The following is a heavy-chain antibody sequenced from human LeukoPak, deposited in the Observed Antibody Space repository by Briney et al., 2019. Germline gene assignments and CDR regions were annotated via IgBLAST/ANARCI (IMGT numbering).Heavy chain of an antibody. CDR1: GYTFTGYC. CDR2: INPNSGGT. CDR3: ARVRVKAVAGTGLQA. V-gene: IGHV1-2*02. D-gene: IGHD6-19*01. J-gene: IGHJ4*02. Sequence: GASVKVSCKASGYTFTGYCMHWVRQAPGQGLEWMGWINPNSGGTNYAQKFQGRVTMTRDTSISTAYMELSRLRSDDTAVYYCARVRVKAVAGTGLQAWGQGTLVTVSS.